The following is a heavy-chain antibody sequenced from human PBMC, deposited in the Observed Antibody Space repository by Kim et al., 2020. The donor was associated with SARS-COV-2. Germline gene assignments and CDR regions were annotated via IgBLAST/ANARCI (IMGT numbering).Heavy chain of an antibody. V-gene: IGHV1-8*01. CDR3: AIGITMVRGVTDY. Sequence: ASVKVSCKASGYTFTSYDINWVRQATGQGLEWMGWMNPNSGNTGYAQKFQGRVTMTRNTSISTAYMELSSLRSEDTAVYYCAIGITMVRGVTDYWGQGTLVTVSS. CDR2: MNPNSGNT. CDR1: GYTFTSYD. J-gene: IGHJ4*02. D-gene: IGHD3-10*01.